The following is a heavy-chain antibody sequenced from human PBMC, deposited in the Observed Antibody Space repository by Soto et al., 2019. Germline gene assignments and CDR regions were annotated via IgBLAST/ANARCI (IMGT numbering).Heavy chain of an antibody. D-gene: IGHD3-22*01. CDR3: ARDPRTYYYDTTGSPIDF. CDR1: GYTFTGYY. Sequence: GASVKVSCKASGYTFTGYYMHWVRQAPGQGLEWMGWISGYNGNTNYAQKFQDRITMTTDIPTGTAYMELRSLRSDDTAVYYCARDPRTYYYDTTGSPIDFWGQGTLVTVSS. J-gene: IGHJ4*02. CDR2: ISGYNGNT. V-gene: IGHV1-18*04.